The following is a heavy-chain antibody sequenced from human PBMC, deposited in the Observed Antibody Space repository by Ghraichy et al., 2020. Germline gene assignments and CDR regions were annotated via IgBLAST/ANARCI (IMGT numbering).Heavy chain of an antibody. CDR3: ARGGWDCSGGSCYSVRGDYYYAMEV. J-gene: IGHJ6*02. D-gene: IGHD2-15*01. CDR1: GSTINTYT. Sequence: GGSLRLSCAVSGSTINTYTLHWVRQAPGKGLEWVAAISSDGSNKDYADSVKGRFTISRDNSKNTLYLQMNSLRAEDTAVFYCARGGWDCSGGSCYSVRGDYYYAMEVWDQGNTVTSSS. V-gene: IGHV3-30*04. CDR2: ISSDGSNK.